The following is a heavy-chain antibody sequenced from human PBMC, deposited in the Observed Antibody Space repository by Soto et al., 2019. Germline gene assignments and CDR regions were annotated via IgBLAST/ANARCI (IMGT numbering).Heavy chain of an antibody. CDR3: ARGSDGYNFGAVY. J-gene: IGHJ4*02. D-gene: IGHD5-12*01. CDR2: IIPKLGSA. V-gene: IGHV1-69*01. CDR1: GGGNLRDYR. Sequence: QVQLVQSGAEVKEPGSSVKVSCKASGGGNLRDYRTTWVRRAPGQGLEWMGGIIPKLGSANYAQNFQGRVTINADESTNTGYMELRSLGSDDTAVYYCARGSDGYNFGAVYWGQGTPVTVSS.